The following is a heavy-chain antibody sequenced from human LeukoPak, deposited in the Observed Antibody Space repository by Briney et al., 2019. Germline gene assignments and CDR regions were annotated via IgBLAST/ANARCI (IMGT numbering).Heavy chain of an antibody. CDR3: ARQGYCSGGTCYALFGP. CDR2: ISDSGST. J-gene: IGHJ5*02. D-gene: IGHD2-15*01. V-gene: IGHV4-59*08. CDR1: GGSISSYY. Sequence: SETLSLTCTVSGGSISSYYWGWIRQPPGKGLEWIGYISDSGSTYYTPSLKTRATMSADTSKNQLSLRLVSVTAADTAVYYCARQGYCSGGTCYALFGPWGQGTLVTVSS.